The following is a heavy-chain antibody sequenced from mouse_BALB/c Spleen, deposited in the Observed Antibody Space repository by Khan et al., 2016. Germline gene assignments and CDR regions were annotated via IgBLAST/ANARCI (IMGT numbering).Heavy chain of an antibody. J-gene: IGHJ3*01. Sequence: QIQLVQSGPELKKPGETVKISCKASGYTFTNYGMNWVKQAPGKGLKWMGWINTNTGEPTYAEEFKGRFAFSLENSASTAYLQIHNLKKEDTATYFCAEEYYGSNWFAYWGQGTLVTVSA. CDR2: INTNTGEP. D-gene: IGHD1-1*01. CDR1: GYTFTNYG. V-gene: IGHV9-3*02. CDR3: AEEYYGSNWFAY.